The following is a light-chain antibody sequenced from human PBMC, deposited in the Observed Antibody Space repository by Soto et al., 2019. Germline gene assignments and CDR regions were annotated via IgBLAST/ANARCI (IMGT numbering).Light chain of an antibody. V-gene: IGKV3-15*01. Sequence: EIVMTQSPATLSVSPGERATLSCWASQSVYSALAWYEQRPGQVPRLLIYGASTRATTIPARFSGSGSGTEFTLTISSLQSEDFAVYYCQQYYDWPPTFGQGTKVDIK. J-gene: IGKJ1*01. CDR3: QQYYDWPPT. CDR2: GAS. CDR1: QSVYSA.